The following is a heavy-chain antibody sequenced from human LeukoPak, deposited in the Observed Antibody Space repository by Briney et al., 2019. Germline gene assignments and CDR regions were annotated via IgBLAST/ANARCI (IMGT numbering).Heavy chain of an antibody. J-gene: IGHJ4*02. CDR1: GYTFTGYY. CDR3: AGGPTYYYDSSGYYSAY. V-gene: IGHV1-2*02. CDR2: INPNSGGT. Sequence: ASVKVSCRTSGYTFTGYYMHWVRQAPGQGLEWMGWINPNSGGTNYAQKFQGRVTMTRDTSISTAYMELSRLRSEDTAVYYCAGGPTYYYDSSGYYSAYWGQGTLVTVSS. D-gene: IGHD3-22*01.